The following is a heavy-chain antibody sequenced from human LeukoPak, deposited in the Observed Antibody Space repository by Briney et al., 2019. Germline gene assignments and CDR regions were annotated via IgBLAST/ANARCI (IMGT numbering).Heavy chain of an antibody. CDR2: ISAYNGNT. CDR3: ARHADVLRYFDWSNSPYYFDY. CDR1: GYTFTSYG. J-gene: IGHJ4*02. D-gene: IGHD3-9*01. Sequence: GASVKVSCKASGYTFTSYGISWVRQAPGQGLEWMGWISAYNGNTNYAQKLQGRVTMTTDTSTSTAYMELRSLRSDDTAVYYRARHADVLRYFDWSNSPYYFDYWGQGTLVTVSS. V-gene: IGHV1-18*01.